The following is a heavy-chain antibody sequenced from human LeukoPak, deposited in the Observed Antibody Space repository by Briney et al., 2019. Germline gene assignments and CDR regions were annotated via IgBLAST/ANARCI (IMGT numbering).Heavy chain of an antibody. V-gene: IGHV2-5*02. CDR2: IYWDDDK. CDR3: AHSPLRCSITTCYSSAEDAFDI. Sequence: SGPTLVNPTQTLTLTCSFSGFSLTTSGVRVGWIRQPPGKALEWLALIYWDDDKRYSPSLKSRLTITKDTSKNQVVLTMTNMDPVDTATYYCAHSPLRCSITTCYSSAEDAFDIWSQGTMVTVSS. D-gene: IGHD2-2*01. J-gene: IGHJ3*02. CDR1: GFSLTTSGVR.